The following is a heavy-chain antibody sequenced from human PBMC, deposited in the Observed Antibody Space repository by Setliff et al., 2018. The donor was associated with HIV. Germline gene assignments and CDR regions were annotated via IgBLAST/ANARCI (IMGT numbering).Heavy chain of an antibody. Sequence: SETLSLTCAVSGFSISSGFFWGWVRQPPGKGLEWIGSIYQSRTTYYNPALKSRVTISVDTSKNQFSLRLTSVTAADTAVYFCARVETTVTSRLDYWGQGTLVTVSS. J-gene: IGHJ4*02. CDR3: ARVETTVTSRLDY. CDR1: GFSISSGFF. D-gene: IGHD4-17*01. CDR2: IYQSRTT. V-gene: IGHV4-38-2*01.